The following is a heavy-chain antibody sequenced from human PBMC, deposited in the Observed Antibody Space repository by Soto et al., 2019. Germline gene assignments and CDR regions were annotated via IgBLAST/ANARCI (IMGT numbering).Heavy chain of an antibody. CDR1: GFTFSSYA. J-gene: IGHJ4*02. Sequence: GGSLRLSCAASGFTFSSYAMNWVRQAPGKGLEWVSVITGSGGSTYYADSVKGRFTISRDNSQNTLYLQLNSLRDEDTAVYYCAKGSSEIRPYYFDQWGRGTLVTVSS. D-gene: IGHD3-10*01. CDR3: AKGSSEIRPYYFDQ. V-gene: IGHV3-23*01. CDR2: ITGSGGST.